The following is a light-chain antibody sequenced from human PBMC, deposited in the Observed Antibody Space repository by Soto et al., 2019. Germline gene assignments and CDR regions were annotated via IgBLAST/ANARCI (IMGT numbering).Light chain of an antibody. J-gene: IGKJ1*01. V-gene: IGKV3-20*01. CDR1: QSVSSSY. Sequence: EIVLTQSPGALSLSPGERATLSCRASQSVSSSYLAWYQQKPGQAPRLLIYGASSRATGIPDRFSGSGSGTDFTLTIRRLEPEDFAVYYCQQYGSSPTWTFGQGTTVDI. CDR3: QQYGSSPTWT. CDR2: GAS.